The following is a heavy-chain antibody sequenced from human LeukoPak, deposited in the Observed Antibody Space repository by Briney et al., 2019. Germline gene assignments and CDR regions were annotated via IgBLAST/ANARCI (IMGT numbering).Heavy chain of an antibody. J-gene: IGHJ4*02. D-gene: IGHD3-10*01. V-gene: IGHV3-48*01. CDR2: ISSSSSTI. CDR1: GFTFSSYS. Sequence: GGSLRLSCAASGFTFSSYSINWVRQAPGKGLEWVSYISSSSSTIYYADSVKGRFTISRDNAKNSLYLQMNSLRAEDTAVYYCARLAGSTPIDYWGQGTLVTVSS. CDR3: ARLAGSTPIDY.